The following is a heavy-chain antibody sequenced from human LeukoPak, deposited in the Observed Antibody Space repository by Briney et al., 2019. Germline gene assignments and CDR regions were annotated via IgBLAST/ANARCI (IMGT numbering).Heavy chain of an antibody. CDR2: ISTYNGNT. V-gene: IGHV1-18*01. CDR3: ARGGSGVYWYFDL. D-gene: IGHD3-10*01. J-gene: IGHJ2*01. Sequence: GASVKVSCKASGGTFSSYAISWVRQAPGQGLEWMGWISTYNGNTNYAQKLQGRVTMTTDTSTSTAYMELRSLRSDDTAVYYCARGGSGVYWYFDLWGRGTLVTVSS. CDR1: GGTFSSYA.